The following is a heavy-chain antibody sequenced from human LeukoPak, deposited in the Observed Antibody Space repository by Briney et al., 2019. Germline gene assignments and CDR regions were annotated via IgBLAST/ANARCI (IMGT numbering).Heavy chain of an antibody. D-gene: IGHD3-16*01. CDR1: GYTFTGYD. Sequence: AAVKVSCKASGYTFTGYDLHWVRQAPGQGLEYKGWINTNNGDSKNTQTFQGRVTMTRDTSISTVYMELARLRADDTAVYYCARARVTGGNDYWGQGTLVTV. J-gene: IGHJ4*02. V-gene: IGHV1-2*02. CDR3: ARARVTGGNDY. CDR2: INTNNGDS.